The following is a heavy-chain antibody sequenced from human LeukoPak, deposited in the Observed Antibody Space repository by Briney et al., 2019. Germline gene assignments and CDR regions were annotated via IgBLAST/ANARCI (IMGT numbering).Heavy chain of an antibody. CDR3: ARDLSYGDSGFDY. CDR1: VFTFRRYS. D-gene: IGHD4-17*01. J-gene: IGHJ4*02. CDR2: ISYGRSNK. V-gene: IGHV3-30-3*01. Sequence: PGGSLRLPCASSVFTFRRYSVHWVRQAPAKALEGVKLISYGRSNKYYAHCVKGRFTISRDNSKYTLYLQMNSLSAEDTAVYYCARDLSYGDSGFDYWGQGTLVTVSS.